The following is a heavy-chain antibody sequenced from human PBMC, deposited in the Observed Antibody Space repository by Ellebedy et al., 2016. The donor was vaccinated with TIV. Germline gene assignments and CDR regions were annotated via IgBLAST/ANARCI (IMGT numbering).Heavy chain of an antibody. CDR3: AKEYYDFWSGHYYFDY. Sequence: GESLKISCAASGFTFRSYVMNWVRQAPGKGLEWVSGLSASGTATSYTDAVKGRFTVSRDTSKSTLYLQMNNLRADDTAVYYCAKEYYDFWSGHYYFDYWGRGTLVTVSS. V-gene: IGHV3-23*01. CDR1: GFTFRSYV. J-gene: IGHJ4*02. CDR2: LSASGTAT. D-gene: IGHD3-3*01.